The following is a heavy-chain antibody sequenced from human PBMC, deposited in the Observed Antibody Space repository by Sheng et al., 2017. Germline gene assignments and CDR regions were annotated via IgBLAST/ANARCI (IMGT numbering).Heavy chain of an antibody. Sequence: VQLVESGGGVVQPGGSLRLSCAASGFTVSSNYMSWVRQAPGKGLEWVSVIYSGGSTYYADSVKGRFTISRDNSKNTLYLQMNSLRAEDTAVYYCAREYIAVAGYYWGQGTLVTVSS. CDR3: AREYIAVAGYY. CDR1: GFTVSSNY. J-gene: IGHJ4*02. V-gene: IGHV3-53*01. CDR2: IYSGGST. D-gene: IGHD6-19*01.